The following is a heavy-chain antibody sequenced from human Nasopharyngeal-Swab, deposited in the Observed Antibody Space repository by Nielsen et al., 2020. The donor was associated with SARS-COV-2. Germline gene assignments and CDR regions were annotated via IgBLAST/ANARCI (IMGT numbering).Heavy chain of an antibody. V-gene: IGHV1-2*06. CDR1: GYTFTGYY. D-gene: IGHD3-10*01. Sequence: GGSLRLSCKASGYTFTGYYMHWVRQAPGQGIEWMGRINPNSGGTNYAQKFQGRVTMTRDTSISTAYMELSRLRSDDTAVYYCARDLMYYYGSGSSPFYMDVWGKGTTVTVSS. J-gene: IGHJ6*03. CDR2: INPNSGGT. CDR3: ARDLMYYYGSGSSPFYMDV.